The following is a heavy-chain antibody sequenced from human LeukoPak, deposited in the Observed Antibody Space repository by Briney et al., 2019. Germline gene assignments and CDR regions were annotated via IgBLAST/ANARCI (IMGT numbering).Heavy chain of an antibody. CDR3: ARLYSSSSGLRASDY. V-gene: IGHV3-48*03. Sequence: GGSLRLSCAASGFTFSSYEMNWVRQATGKGLEWVSYISSSGSTIFYADSVKGRFTISRDNAKNSLYLQMNSLRAEDTAVYYCARLYSSSSGLRASDYWGQGTLVTVSS. CDR1: GFTFSSYE. D-gene: IGHD6-6*01. J-gene: IGHJ4*02. CDR2: ISSSGSTI.